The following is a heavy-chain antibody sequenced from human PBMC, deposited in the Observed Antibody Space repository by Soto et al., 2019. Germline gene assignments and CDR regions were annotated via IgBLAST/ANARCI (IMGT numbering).Heavy chain of an antibody. D-gene: IGHD5-18*01. Sequence: QVQLQESGPGLVKPSATLSLTCTVSGGSVSSGSYYWSWIRQPPGKGLEWIGYIYYSGSTNYNPSLKSRVTIPVDTSKNQFALKLSSVTAADTAVYYCARPLYSYGPMDVWGQGTTVTVSS. CDR3: ARPLYSYGPMDV. CDR1: GGSVSSGSYY. CDR2: IYYSGST. V-gene: IGHV4-61*01. J-gene: IGHJ6*02.